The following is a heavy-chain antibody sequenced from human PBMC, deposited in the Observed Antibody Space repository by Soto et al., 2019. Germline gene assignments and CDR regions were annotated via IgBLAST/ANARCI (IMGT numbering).Heavy chain of an antibody. V-gene: IGHV1-69*13. D-gene: IGHD3-22*01. J-gene: IGHJ4*02. Sequence: SVKVSCKASGGTFSSYGISWVRQAPGQGLEWMGGIIPIFGTANYAQKFQGRVTITADESTSTAYMELRSLRSEDTAVYYCSYYYDSSGYTSYFDYWGQGTLVTVSS. CDR3: SYYYDSSGYTSYFDY. CDR1: GGTFSSYG. CDR2: IIPIFGTA.